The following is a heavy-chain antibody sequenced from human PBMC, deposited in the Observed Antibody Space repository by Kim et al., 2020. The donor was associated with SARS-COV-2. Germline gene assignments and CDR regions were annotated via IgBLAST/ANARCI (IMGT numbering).Heavy chain of an antibody. CDR2: IYYSGST. CDR3: ARGGGYDHYYGMDV. J-gene: IGHJ6*02. V-gene: IGHV4-31*02. D-gene: IGHD2-15*01. Sequence: SQTLSLTCTVSGGSISSGGYYWSWIRQHPGKGLEWIGYIYYSGSTYYNPSLKSRVTISVDTSKNQFSLKLSSVTAADTAVYYCARGGGYDHYYGMDVWGQGTTVTVSS. CDR1: GGSISSGGYY.